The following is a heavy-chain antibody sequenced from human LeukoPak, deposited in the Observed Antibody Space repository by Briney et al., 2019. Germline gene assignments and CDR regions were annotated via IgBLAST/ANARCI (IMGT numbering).Heavy chain of an antibody. CDR1: GYTFTSYG. CDR3: ARVRRRDWFDP. Sequence: ASVKVFCKASGYTFTSYGISWVRQAPGQGLEWMGWISAYNGNTNYAQKLQGRVTMTTGTSTSTAYMELRSLRSDDTAVYYCARVRRRDWFDPWGQGTLVAVSS. J-gene: IGHJ5*02. D-gene: IGHD4-23*01. V-gene: IGHV1-18*01. CDR2: ISAYNGNT.